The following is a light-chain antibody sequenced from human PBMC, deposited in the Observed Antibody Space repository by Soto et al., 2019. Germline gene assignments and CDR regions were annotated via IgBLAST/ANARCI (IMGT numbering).Light chain of an antibody. V-gene: IGKV1-9*01. J-gene: IGKJ4*01. Sequence: DIPFTPSPSFLSSSVGDRNAGTFRGSQVINEYLVWFQQKPGKAPRLLIYASSILQGGVPSRFSGRGYGTEFTLTINGLQPEDFATYYCQQFNSYPLTFGGGTKVDIK. CDR2: ASS. CDR1: QVINEY. CDR3: QQFNSYPLT.